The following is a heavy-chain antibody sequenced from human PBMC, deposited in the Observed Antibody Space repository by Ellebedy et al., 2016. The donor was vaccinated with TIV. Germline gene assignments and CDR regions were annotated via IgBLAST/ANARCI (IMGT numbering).Heavy chain of an antibody. V-gene: IGHV3-23*01. Sequence: GGSLRLXCAASGFTFSSYAMSWVRQAPGKGLEWVSAISGSGGSTYYADSVKGRFTISRDNSKNTLYLQMNSLRAEDTAVYYCAKHRVGPDYGEWEDWGQGTLVTVSS. CDR3: AKHRVGPDYGEWED. CDR1: GFTFSSYA. D-gene: IGHD4-17*01. J-gene: IGHJ4*02. CDR2: ISGSGGST.